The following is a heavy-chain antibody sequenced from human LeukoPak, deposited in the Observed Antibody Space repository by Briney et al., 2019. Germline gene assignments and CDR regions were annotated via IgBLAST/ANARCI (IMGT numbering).Heavy chain of an antibody. J-gene: IGHJ4*02. D-gene: IGHD3-9*01. CDR2: ISGSGGST. CDR1: GFTFSSYA. V-gene: IGHV3-23*01. CDR3: AKDGELRYFDWLPISRGYFDY. Sequence: GGSLRLSCAASGFTFSSYAMSWVRQAPGKGLEWVSAISGSGGSTYYADSVKGRFTISRDNSKNTLYLQMNSLRAEDTAVYYCAKDGELRYFDWLPISRGYFDYWGQGTLVTVSS.